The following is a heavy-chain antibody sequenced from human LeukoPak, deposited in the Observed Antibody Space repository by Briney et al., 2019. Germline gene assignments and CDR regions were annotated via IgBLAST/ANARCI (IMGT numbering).Heavy chain of an antibody. V-gene: IGHV3-30*02. CDR3: ARDGCSGGSCYSAYYYYYYGMDV. CDR1: GFTFSSYG. Sequence: GGSLRLSCAASGFTFSSYGMHWVRQAPGKGLEWVAFIRYDGSNKYYADSVKGRFTISRDNSKNTLYLQMNSLRAEDTAVYYCARDGCSGGSCYSAYYYYYYGMDVWGQGTTVTVSS. D-gene: IGHD2-15*01. J-gene: IGHJ6*02. CDR2: IRYDGSNK.